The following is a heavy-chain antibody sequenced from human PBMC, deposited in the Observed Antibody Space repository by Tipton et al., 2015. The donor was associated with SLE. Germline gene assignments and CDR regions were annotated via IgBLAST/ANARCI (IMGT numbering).Heavy chain of an antibody. CDR1: GYTLTSYG. D-gene: IGHD2-2*01. Sequence: QVQLVQSGAEVKKPGASAKVSCKASGYTLTSYGISWVRQAPGQGLEWMGWITTYSGNTNYAQNLQGRVTMTTDTSTNTAYMELRSLRSDDTAVYYCARAIVVVPGHYYMDVWGKGTTVTISS. J-gene: IGHJ6*03. V-gene: IGHV1-18*01. CDR2: ITTYSGNT. CDR3: ARAIVVVPGHYYMDV.